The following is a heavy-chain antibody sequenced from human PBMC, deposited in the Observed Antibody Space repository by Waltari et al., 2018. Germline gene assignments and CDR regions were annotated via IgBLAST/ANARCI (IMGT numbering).Heavy chain of an antibody. CDR1: GFTFSSYG. Sequence: QVQLVESGGGVVQPGGSLRLSCAASGFTFSSYGIHWVRQAPGKGLEWVAFIRYDGSNKYYADSVKGRFTISRDNSKNTLYLQMNSLRAEDTAVYYCAKGKSSSWYGGEFDYWGQGTLVTVSS. J-gene: IGHJ4*02. CDR2: IRYDGSNK. CDR3: AKGKSSSWYGGEFDY. D-gene: IGHD6-13*01. V-gene: IGHV3-30*02.